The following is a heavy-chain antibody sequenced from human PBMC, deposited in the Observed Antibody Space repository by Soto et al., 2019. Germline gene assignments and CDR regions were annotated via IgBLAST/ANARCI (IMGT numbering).Heavy chain of an antibody. CDR2: IIPIFGTA. J-gene: IGHJ4*02. D-gene: IGHD1-26*01. Sequence: QVQLVQSGAEVKKPGSSVKVSCKASGGTFSSYAISWVRQAPGQGLEWMGGIIPIFGTANYAPKFQGSVTITADASTSTAYMELSSLRSEDTAVYYCASKAVGATETEDYWGQGTLVTVSS. V-gene: IGHV1-69*12. CDR3: ASKAVGATETEDY. CDR1: GGTFSSYA.